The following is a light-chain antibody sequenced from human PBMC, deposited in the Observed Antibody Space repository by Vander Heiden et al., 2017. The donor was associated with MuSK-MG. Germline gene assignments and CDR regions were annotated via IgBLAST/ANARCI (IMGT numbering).Light chain of an antibody. CDR3: QQYNSYTYT. Sequence: IQMTQSPSTLSASVGDRVTITCRASQSVTNWLAWYQQKPGKAPKLLIYKTSSLESGVPSRFSGSGSGTEFTLTISSLQPDDFATYYCQQYNSYTYTFGQGTKLEI. V-gene: IGKV1-5*03. CDR2: KTS. CDR1: QSVTNW. J-gene: IGKJ2*01.